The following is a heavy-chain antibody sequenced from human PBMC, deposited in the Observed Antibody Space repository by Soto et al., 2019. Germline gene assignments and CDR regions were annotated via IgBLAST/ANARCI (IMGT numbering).Heavy chain of an antibody. Sequence: QVQLVESGGGLVKPGESLRLSCAASGITFSDYYMSWIRQAPGKGLEWVSLISASGHSIWYADSVKGRFTISRDNGKNSRYLKMNSLRAEDTAVYYCARDVSAFDIWGQGTMVTVSS. CDR1: GITFSDYY. CDR2: ISASGHSI. CDR3: ARDVSAFDI. V-gene: IGHV3-11*01. J-gene: IGHJ3*02.